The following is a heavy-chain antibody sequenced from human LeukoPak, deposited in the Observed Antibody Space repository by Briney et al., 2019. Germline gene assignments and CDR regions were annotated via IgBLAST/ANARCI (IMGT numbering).Heavy chain of an antibody. V-gene: IGHV3-33*01. CDR1: GFTFSSYG. Sequence: PGRSLRLSCAASGFTFSSYGMHWVRQAPGKGLEWVAVIWYDGSNKYYADSVKGRFTTSRDNSKDTLYLQMNSLRAEDTAVYYCARGQGPFDYWGQGTLVTVSS. CDR3: ARGQGPFDY. CDR2: IWYDGSNK. J-gene: IGHJ4*02.